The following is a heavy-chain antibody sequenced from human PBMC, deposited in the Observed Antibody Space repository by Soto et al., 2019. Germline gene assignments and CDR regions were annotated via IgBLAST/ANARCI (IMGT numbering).Heavy chain of an antibody. CDR2: INAGNGDT. V-gene: IGHV1-3*01. CDR1: GISYTTYA. CDR3: ARAISGYVT. D-gene: IGHD5-12*01. J-gene: IGHJ4*02. Sequence: VQLVQSGAEVKKPGASVRISCTASGISYTTYAIHWVRQAPEQGLEWMGWINAGNGDTRYSQRFQGRVTLTTDTSATTNYRDLSTLRSEDTYIYSCARAISGYVTWGKGTLVNVSS.